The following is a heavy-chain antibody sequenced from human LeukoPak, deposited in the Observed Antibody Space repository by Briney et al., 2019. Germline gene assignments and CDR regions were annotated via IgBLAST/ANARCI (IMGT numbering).Heavy chain of an antibody. CDR3: ARKSASGNYPLDY. J-gene: IGHJ4*02. CDR2: ISGSGGST. D-gene: IGHD3-10*01. V-gene: IGHV3-23*01. Sequence: GGSLRLSCAASGFTFSSYAMSWVRQAPGKGLEWVSAISGSGGSTYYADSVKGRFTISSDNAKNTVFLQMSSLRAEDTALYYCARKSASGNYPLDYWGQGTLVTVSS. CDR1: GFTFSSYA.